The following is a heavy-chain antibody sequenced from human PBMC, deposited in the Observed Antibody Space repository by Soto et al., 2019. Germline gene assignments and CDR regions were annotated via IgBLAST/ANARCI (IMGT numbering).Heavy chain of an antibody. J-gene: IGHJ4*02. CDR3: ARGLSAATVGTRYCDY. Sequence: SETLSLTCTVSGGSISSSDYYWSWIRQHPGKGLEWIGYIYYSGNTYYNPSLKSRLTISVDTSKNQFSLKLNSVTAADTAAYYCARGLSAATVGTRYCDYWRQGTRVTVAS. D-gene: IGHD4-17*01. CDR1: GGSISSSDYY. CDR2: IYYSGNT. V-gene: IGHV4-31*03.